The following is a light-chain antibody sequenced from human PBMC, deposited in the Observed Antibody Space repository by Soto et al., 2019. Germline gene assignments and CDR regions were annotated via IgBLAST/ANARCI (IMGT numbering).Light chain of an antibody. CDR2: GAS. CDR3: QQYNNWPPWT. CDR1: QSISSN. J-gene: IGKJ1*01. V-gene: IGKV3-15*01. Sequence: EIVMTQSPATLSVSPGERATLSCRASQSISSNLAWYQQKPGQAPRLLIYGASTRATGIPARFSGSGSGTECNLTISSLQSEDCAVYYCQQYNNWPPWTFGQGTKVEIK.